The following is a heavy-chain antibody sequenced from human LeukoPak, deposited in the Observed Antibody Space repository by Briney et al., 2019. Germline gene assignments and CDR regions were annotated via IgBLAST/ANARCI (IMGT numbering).Heavy chain of an antibody. J-gene: IGHJ3*02. CDR1: GGTFSSYA. CDR2: IIPIFGTA. Sequence: ASVKVSCKASGGTFSSYAISWVRQAPGQGLEWMGGIIPIFGTANYAQKFQGRVTITADESTSTAYMELSSLRSEDTAVHYCAREHPRGGAFDIWGQGTMVTVSS. CDR3: AREHPRGGAFDI. D-gene: IGHD6-25*01. V-gene: IGHV1-69*13.